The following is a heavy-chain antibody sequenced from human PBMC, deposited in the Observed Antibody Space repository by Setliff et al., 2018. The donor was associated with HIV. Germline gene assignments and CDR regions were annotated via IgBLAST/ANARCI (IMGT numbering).Heavy chain of an antibody. J-gene: IGHJ4*02. V-gene: IGHV1-2*02. CDR2: INPSSGGT. Sequence: SVKVSCKASGYTLTGHYMHWVRQAPGQGLEWMGWINPSSGGTNYAQKFQGRVTLTGDTSISTASMELSSLKSDDTAMYYCATSTSRFFWNGFYQGGFGSRNSHSFENWGQGTLVTVSS. CDR1: GYTLTGHY. CDR3: ATSTSRFFWNGFYQGGFGSRNSHSFEN. D-gene: IGHD3-3*01.